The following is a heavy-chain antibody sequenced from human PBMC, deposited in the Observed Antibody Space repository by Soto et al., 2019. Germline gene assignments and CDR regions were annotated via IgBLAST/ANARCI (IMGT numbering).Heavy chain of an antibody. J-gene: IGHJ4*02. Sequence: EVQLLESGGGLVQPGGSLRLSCTTSGFTFSRHGMTWVRQAPGRGLQWVSSISNSDDSTYYAASVKGRFTISRDISRSTLYLQMDSLRAEDTAVYYCAKGYGDSDSWGQGTQVTVSS. CDR2: ISNSDDST. D-gene: IGHD4-17*01. V-gene: IGHV3-23*01. CDR3: AKGYGDSDS. CDR1: GFTFSRHG.